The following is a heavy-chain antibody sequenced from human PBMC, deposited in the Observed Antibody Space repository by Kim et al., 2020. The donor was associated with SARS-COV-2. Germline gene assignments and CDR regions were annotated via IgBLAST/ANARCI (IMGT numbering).Heavy chain of an antibody. CDR1: GFTFSDYY. D-gene: IGHD6-19*01. V-gene: IGHV3-11*06. J-gene: IGHJ4*02. CDR2: ISSSSSYT. Sequence: GGSLRLSCAASGFTFSDYYMSWIRQAPGKGLEWVSYISSSSSYTNYADSVKGRFTISRDNAKNSLYLQMNSLRAEDTAVYYCAVHPEGSIAVAGTFDYWGQGTLVTVSS. CDR3: AVHPEGSIAVAGTFDY.